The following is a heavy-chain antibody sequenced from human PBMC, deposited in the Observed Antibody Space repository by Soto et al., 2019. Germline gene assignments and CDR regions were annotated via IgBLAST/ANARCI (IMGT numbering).Heavy chain of an antibody. J-gene: IGHJ6*02. V-gene: IGHV4-39*01. CDR2: IYYSGST. CDR3: ARHNVSREQWLVLEKWYYYGMDV. D-gene: IGHD6-19*01. CDR1: GGSISSSSYY. Sequence: SETLSLTCTVSGGSISSSSYYWGWIRQPPGKGLEWIGSIYYSGSTYYNPSLKSRVTISVDTSKNQFSLKLSSVTAADTAVYYCARHNVSREQWLVLEKWYYYGMDVWGQGTTVTVSS.